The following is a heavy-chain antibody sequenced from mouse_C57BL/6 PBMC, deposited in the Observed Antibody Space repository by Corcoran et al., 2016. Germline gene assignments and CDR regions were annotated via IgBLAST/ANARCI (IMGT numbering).Heavy chain of an antibody. CDR3: ASGGLKESYYAMDY. D-gene: IGHD1-3*01. J-gene: IGHJ4*01. CDR2: INPNNGGT. V-gene: IGHV1-26*01. CDR1: GYTFTDYY. Sequence: EVQLQQSGPELVKPGASVKISCKASGYTFTDYYMNWVKQSHGKSLEWIGDINPNNGGTSYNQKFKGKATLTVDKSSSTAYMELRSLTSEDSAVYYCASGGLKESYYAMDYWGQGTSVTVSS.